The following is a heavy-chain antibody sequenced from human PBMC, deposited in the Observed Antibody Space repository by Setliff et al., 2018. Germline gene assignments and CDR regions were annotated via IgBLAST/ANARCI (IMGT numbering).Heavy chain of an antibody. CDR2: ISGSGTTT. J-gene: IGHJ4*02. CDR1: GFPFSSHA. D-gene: IGHD3-3*01. CDR3: AKDPPWSPDYYFDY. Sequence: PGESLKISCAGSGFPFSSHAITWVRQAPGKGLEWVSSISGSGTTTYYADSVKGRFTISRDNGENTLYLQMDSLKVEDTAVYYCAKDPPWSPDYYFDYWGQGTLVTVYS. V-gene: IGHV3-23*01.